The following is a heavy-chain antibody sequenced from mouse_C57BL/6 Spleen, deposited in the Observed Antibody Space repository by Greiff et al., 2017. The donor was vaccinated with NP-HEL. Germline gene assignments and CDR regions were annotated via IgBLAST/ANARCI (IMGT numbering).Heavy chain of an antibody. Sequence: VESEGGLVQPGSSMKLSCTASGFTFSDYYMAWVRQVPEKGLEWVANINYDGSSTYYLDSLKSRFIISRDNAKNILYLQMSSLKSEDTATYYCARGEGNYDYSYAMDYWGQGTSVTVSS. D-gene: IGHD2-4*01. J-gene: IGHJ4*01. V-gene: IGHV5-16*01. CDR1: GFTFSDYY. CDR2: INYDGSST. CDR3: ARGEGNYDYSYAMDY.